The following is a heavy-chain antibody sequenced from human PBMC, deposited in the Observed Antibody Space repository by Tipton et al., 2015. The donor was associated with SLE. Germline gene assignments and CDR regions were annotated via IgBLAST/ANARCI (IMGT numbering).Heavy chain of an antibody. CDR1: GGSIRSYY. CDR3: ARGPTGSSAREDT. CDR2: IYDSENT. V-gene: IGHV4-59*12. Sequence: LRLSCTVSGGSIRSYYWSWIRQAPGKGLEWIGYIYDSENTNYNPSLKSRVTISSDTPKNQFSLKLSSVTAADTAVYYCARGPTGSSAREDTWGQGTLVTVSS. D-gene: IGHD2-2*01. J-gene: IGHJ4*02.